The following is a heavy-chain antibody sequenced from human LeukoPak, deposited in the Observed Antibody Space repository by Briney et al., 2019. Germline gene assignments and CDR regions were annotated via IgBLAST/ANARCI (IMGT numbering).Heavy chain of an antibody. V-gene: IGHV4-4*09. CDR1: GRSISSFY. J-gene: IGHJ6*03. Sequence: PSEPLSLICSVSGRSISSFYWSWLRQPPGKAREWIGYIYTCGSTNYNPSLKSRVTISVDTSKNQCSLKLNSVTAADTAVYYCARLAGMGPVYYYYYMDVWGKGTTVTVSS. CDR3: ARLAGMGPVYYYYYMDV. CDR2: IYTCGST. D-gene: IGHD3-10*01.